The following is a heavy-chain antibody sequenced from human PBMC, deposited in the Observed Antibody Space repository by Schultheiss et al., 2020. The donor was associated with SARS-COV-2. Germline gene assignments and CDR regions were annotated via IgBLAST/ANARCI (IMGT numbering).Heavy chain of an antibody. CDR2: ISSSSSYI. J-gene: IGHJ6*02. D-gene: IGHD2-15*01. CDR3: ARGDIVVVVAAYTTVDYYYGMDV. V-gene: IGHV3-21*01. CDR1: GFTFSSYG. Sequence: GGSLRLSCAASGFTFSSYGMHWVRQAPGKGLEWVSSISSSSSYIYYADSVKGRFTISRDNAKNSLYLQMNSLRAEDTAVYYCARGDIVVVVAAYTTVDYYYGMDVWGQGTTVTVSS.